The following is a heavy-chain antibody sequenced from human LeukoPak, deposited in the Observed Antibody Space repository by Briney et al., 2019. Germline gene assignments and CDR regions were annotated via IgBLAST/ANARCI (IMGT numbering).Heavy chain of an antibody. CDR3: ARFGASFDY. D-gene: IGHD3-10*01. CDR1: GFTFSSYS. V-gene: IGHV3-21*01. CDR2: ISSSSYI. Sequence: GGSLRLSCAASGFTFSSYSMNWVRQAPGKGLEWASSISSSSYIYYADSVKGRFTISRDNAKNSLYLQMNSLRAEDTAVYYCARFGASFDYWGQGTLVTVSS. J-gene: IGHJ4*02.